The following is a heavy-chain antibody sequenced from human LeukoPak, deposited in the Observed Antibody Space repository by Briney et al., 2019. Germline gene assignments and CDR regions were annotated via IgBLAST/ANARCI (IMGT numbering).Heavy chain of an antibody. CDR3: ARGDSFYDSSGLGY. V-gene: IGHV4-34*01. J-gene: IGHJ4*02. CDR1: GGSFSGYY. CDR2: INHSGST. Sequence: PSETLSLTCAVYGGSFSGYYWSWIRQPPGKGLEWIGEINHSGSTNYNPSLKSRVTISVDTSKNQFSPKLSSVTAADTAVYYCARGDSFYDSSGLGYWGQGTLVTVSS. D-gene: IGHD3-22*01.